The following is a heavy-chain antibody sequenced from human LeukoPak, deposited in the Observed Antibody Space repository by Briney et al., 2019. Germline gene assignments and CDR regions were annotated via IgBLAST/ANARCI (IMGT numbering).Heavy chain of an antibody. CDR2: ISSSGSTI. Sequence: GGSLRLSCAASGFTFSSYEMNWVRQAPGKGLEWVSYISSSGSTIYYADSVKGRFTISRDNAKNSLYLQMNSLRAEDTAIYYCARHGAVSVSSWYFDYWGQGTLVTVSP. CDR1: GFTFSSYE. J-gene: IGHJ4*02. D-gene: IGHD6-13*01. CDR3: ARHGAVSVSSWYFDY. V-gene: IGHV3-48*03.